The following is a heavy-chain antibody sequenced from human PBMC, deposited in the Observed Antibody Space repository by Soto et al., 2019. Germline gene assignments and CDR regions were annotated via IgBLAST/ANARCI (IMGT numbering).Heavy chain of an antibody. Sequence: QVQLVQSGAEVKKPGASVKVSCKASGYTFTSYYMHWVRQAPGQGLEWMGIINPSGGSTSYAQKFQGVVTMTRGTSTSKVQMELSSLRSADTAVYYCAREGAYDFWSGYYSDYWGQGTLVTVSS. CDR1: GYTFTSYY. CDR2: INPSGGST. J-gene: IGHJ4*02. D-gene: IGHD3-3*01. V-gene: IGHV1-46*01. CDR3: AREGAYDFWSGYYSDY.